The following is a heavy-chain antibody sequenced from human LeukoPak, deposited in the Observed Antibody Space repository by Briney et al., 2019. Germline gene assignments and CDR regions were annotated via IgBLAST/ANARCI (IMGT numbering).Heavy chain of an antibody. CDR1: GFTFSTYW. D-gene: IGHD1-26*01. V-gene: IGHV3-7*01. CDR3: AIAAGWEQAY. Sequence: GGTLRLSCAASGFTFSTYWMSWVRQAPGKGLEWVANINQDGSATNYVDSAKGRFIVSRDNAKNSVFLQMSSLRAEDTAVYYCAIAAGWEQAYWGQGTLVTVSS. CDR2: INQDGSAT. J-gene: IGHJ4*02.